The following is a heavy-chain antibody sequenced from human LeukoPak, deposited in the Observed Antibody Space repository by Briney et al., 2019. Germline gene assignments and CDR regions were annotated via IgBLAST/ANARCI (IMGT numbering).Heavy chain of an antibody. V-gene: IGHV4-59*01. D-gene: IGHD3-10*01. Sequence: SSETLSLTCTVSGDSISLYYWSWIRQSPGKGLEWIGYIYYTGTTNYNPSLKSRVTMSIDTSRNQFSLKLSSVTTADTAVYYFTREHYPYNWFGLWGKGTLVTVSS. J-gene: IGHJ5*02. CDR2: IYYTGTT. CDR1: GDSISLYY. CDR3: TREHYPYNWFGL.